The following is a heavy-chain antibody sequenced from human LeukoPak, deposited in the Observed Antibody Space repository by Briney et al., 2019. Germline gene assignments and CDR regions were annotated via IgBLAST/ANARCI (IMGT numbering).Heavy chain of an antibody. CDR1: GFTFSSYA. V-gene: IGHV3-30-3*01. Sequence: GRSLRLSCAASGFTFSSYAMHWVRQAPGKGLEWAAVISYDGSNKYYADSVKGRFTISRDNSKNTLYLQMSSLRAEDTAVYYCAREGWDYYDSSGPFDYWGQGTLVTVSS. D-gene: IGHD3-22*01. CDR3: AREGWDYYDSSGPFDY. CDR2: ISYDGSNK. J-gene: IGHJ4*02.